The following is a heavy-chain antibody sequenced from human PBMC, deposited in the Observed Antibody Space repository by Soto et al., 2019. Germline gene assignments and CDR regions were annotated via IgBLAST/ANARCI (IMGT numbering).Heavy chain of an antibody. CDR1: VGSIISFGYS. CDR2: IYHSGST. CDR3: ARDNDYGGTTMFDP. V-gene: IGHV4-30-2*01. J-gene: IGHJ5*02. Sequence: SETLSLTCAFSVGSIISFGYSGSCILQPPGKGLEWIGYIYHSGSTYYNPPLKSRVTISVDRSKNQFSLKLSSVTAADTAVYYCARDNDYGGTTMFDPWGQGTLVTVSS. D-gene: IGHD4-17*01.